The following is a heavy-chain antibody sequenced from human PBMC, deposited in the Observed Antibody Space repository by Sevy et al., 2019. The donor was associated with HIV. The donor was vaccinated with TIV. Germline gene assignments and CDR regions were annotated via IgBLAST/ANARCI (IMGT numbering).Heavy chain of an antibody. D-gene: IGHD4-4*01. V-gene: IGHV3-23*01. CDR2: ISGSGGSS. CDR3: AKAHDYSNYWFDP. J-gene: IGHJ5*02. CDR1: GFPFSSYA. Sequence: GGSLRLSCEASGFPFSSYAMSWVRQAPGKGLEWVSTISGSGGSSYYADSVKGRFTISRDNSKKTLYLQMNNLRADDTAVYYCAKAHDYSNYWFDPWGQGTLVTVSS.